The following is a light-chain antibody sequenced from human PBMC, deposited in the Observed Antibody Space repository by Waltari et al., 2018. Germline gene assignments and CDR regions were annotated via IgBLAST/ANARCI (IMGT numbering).Light chain of an antibody. J-gene: IGKJ2*01. CDR2: TAY. V-gene: IGKV1-5*03. CDR3: QQYDRLPVT. CDR1: QTISSW. Sequence: DIQMTQSPSTLSTSIGDRVTITCRASQTISSWLAWYQQKPGKAPKLLINTAYSLESGVPSRFSGSGSGTEFTLTISSLQPDDFATYYCQQYDRLPVTFGQGTKLEIK.